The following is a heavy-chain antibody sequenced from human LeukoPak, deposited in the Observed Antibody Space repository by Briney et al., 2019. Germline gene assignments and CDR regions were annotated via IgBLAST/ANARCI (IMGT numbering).Heavy chain of an antibody. Sequence: ASVKVSCKASGYTFTSYGISWVRQAPGQGLEWMGWISAYNGNTNYAQKLQGRDTMTTDTSTSTAYMELRSLRSDDTAVYYCARDLLAVAKIRVSYYGMDVWGQGTTVTVSS. CDR1: GYTFTSYG. V-gene: IGHV1-18*01. D-gene: IGHD5-12*01. J-gene: IGHJ6*02. CDR2: ISAYNGNT. CDR3: ARDLLAVAKIRVSYYGMDV.